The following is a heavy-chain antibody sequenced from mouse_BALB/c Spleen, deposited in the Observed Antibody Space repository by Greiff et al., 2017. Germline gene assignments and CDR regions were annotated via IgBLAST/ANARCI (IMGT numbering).Heavy chain of an antibody. J-gene: IGHJ2*01. CDR3: ARGVTTVVARHFDY. CDR1: GYTFSSYW. Sequence: VQLQQSGAELMKPGASVKISCKATGYTFSSYWIEWVKQRPGHGLEWIGEILPGSGSTNYNEKFKGKATFTADTSSNTAYMQLSSLTSEDSAVYYCARGVTTVVARHFDYWGQGTTLTVSS. D-gene: IGHD1-1*01. CDR2: ILPGSGST. V-gene: IGHV1-9*01.